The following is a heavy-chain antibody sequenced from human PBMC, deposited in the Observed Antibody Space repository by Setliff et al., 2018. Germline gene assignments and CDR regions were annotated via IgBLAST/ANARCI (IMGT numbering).Heavy chain of an antibody. CDR1: GLTFSSYW. CDR2: IKQDGSEI. J-gene: IGHJ6*03. Sequence: PGESLKISCAASGLTFSSYWMTWVRQAPGKGLEWLANIKQDGSEIYSVDSVKGRFSISRDNAKNSLYLQTNSLRAEDTAVYYCAKLVWLTTWYYMDVWGKGTTVTVSS. CDR3: AKLVWLTTWYYMDV. V-gene: IGHV3-7*03. D-gene: IGHD5-18*01.